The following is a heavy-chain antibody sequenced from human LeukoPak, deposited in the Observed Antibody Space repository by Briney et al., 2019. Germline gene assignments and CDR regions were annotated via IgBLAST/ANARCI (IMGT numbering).Heavy chain of an antibody. V-gene: IGHV3-7*03. J-gene: IGHJ4*02. CDR3: AKDKFQVGACNTTSCYTSLPFFDY. D-gene: IGHD2-2*02. Sequence: GGSLRLSCAVSGFTFSKYWMRWVRQAPGKGLEWVASIDKDGSEKRYVDSVKGRFTISRDNSKNTLYLQMNSLRAEDTAVYYCAKDKFQVGACNTTSCYTSLPFFDYWGQGTLVTVSS. CDR1: GFTFSKYW. CDR2: IDKDGSEK.